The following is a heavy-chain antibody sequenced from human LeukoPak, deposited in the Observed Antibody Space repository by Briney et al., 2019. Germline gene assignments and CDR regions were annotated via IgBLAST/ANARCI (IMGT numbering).Heavy chain of an antibody. J-gene: IGHJ4*02. CDR3: ARGQILDIVVAPAAMEYFDY. D-gene: IGHD2-2*01. V-gene: IGHV1-69*13. Sequence: SVKVSCKASGGTFSSYAISWVRQAPGQGLELMGGIIPIFGTANYAQEFQGRVTITADESTSTAYMELRSLRSEDTAVYYCARGQILDIVVAPAAMEYFDYWGPGTLVTVSS. CDR2: IIPIFGTA. CDR1: GGTFSSYA.